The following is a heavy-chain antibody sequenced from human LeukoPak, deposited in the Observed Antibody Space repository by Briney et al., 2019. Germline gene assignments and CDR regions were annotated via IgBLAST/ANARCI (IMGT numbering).Heavy chain of an antibody. Sequence: PSGTLSLTCAVSGDSFSNLKWWNWVRRPPGQGLEWIGEIYHSGSTNYNPSFKGRVTISVDKSMNQFSLKLSSVTAADTAVYYCARGCPQCDYLDYWGQGTLVTVSS. J-gene: IGHJ4*02. CDR1: GDSFSNLKW. CDR3: ARGCPQCDYLDY. D-gene: IGHD2-15*01. V-gene: IGHV4-4*02. CDR2: IYHSGST.